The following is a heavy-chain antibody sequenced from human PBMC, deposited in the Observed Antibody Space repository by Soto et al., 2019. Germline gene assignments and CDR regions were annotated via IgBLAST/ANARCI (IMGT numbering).Heavy chain of an antibody. CDR1: GGSISDYY. D-gene: IGHD3-16*02. Sequence: SLTFAVYGGSISDYYWSWIRQPPGKGLEWIGEIDHSGTTNYNPSLKSRATISVDTSKKQFSLKLSSVTAADTAAYYCAREVYVWGSYRYARDAFDIWGRGTVVTVSS. CDR2: IDHSGTT. CDR3: AREVYVWGSYRYARDAFDI. V-gene: IGHV4-34*01. J-gene: IGHJ3*02.